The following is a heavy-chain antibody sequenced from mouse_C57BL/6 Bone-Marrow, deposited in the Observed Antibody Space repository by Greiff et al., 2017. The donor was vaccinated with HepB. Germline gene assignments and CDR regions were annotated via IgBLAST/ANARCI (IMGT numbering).Heavy chain of an antibody. V-gene: IGHV5-12*01. CDR3: ARGGTTVVATPGFAY. CDR2: ISNGGGST. Sequence: EVQLQESGGGLVQPGGSLKLSCAASGFTFSDYYMYWVRQTPEKRLEWVAYISNGGGSTYYPDTVKGRFTISRDNAKNTLYLQMSRMKSEDTAMYYCARGGTTVVATPGFAYWGQGTLVTVSA. J-gene: IGHJ3*01. CDR1: GFTFSDYY. D-gene: IGHD1-1*01.